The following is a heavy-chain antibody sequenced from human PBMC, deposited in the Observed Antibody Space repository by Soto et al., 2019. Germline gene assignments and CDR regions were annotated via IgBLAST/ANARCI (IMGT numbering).Heavy chain of an antibody. CDR3: ARGGDANRYYNYGMDV. V-gene: IGHV1-2*04. CDR1: GYTFTGYY. J-gene: IGHJ6*02. CDR2: INPNSGGT. Sequence: ASVKVSCKASGYTFTGYYMHWVRQAPGQGLEWMGWINPNSGGTNYAQKFQGWVTMTRDTSISTAYMELSSLRSDDTAVYYCARGGDANRYYNYGMDVWGQGTTVTVSS.